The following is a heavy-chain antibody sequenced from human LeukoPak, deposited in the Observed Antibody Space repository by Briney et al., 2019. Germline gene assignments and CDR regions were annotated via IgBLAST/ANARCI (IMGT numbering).Heavy chain of an antibody. J-gene: IGHJ5*02. V-gene: IGHV1-69*05. CDR3: ARDRASSSSGFDP. CDR2: IIPIFGTA. D-gene: IGHD6-13*01. CDR1: GGTVSSYA. Sequence: ASVKVSCKASGGTVSSYAISWVRQAPGQGLEWMGGIIPIFGTANYAQKFQGRVTITTDESTSTAYMELSSLRSEDTAVYYCARDRASSSSGFDPWGQGTLVTVSS.